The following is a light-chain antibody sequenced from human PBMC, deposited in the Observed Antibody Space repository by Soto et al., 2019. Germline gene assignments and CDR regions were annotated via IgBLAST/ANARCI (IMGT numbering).Light chain of an antibody. J-gene: IGLJ3*02. CDR2: VTRDGSH. Sequence: QLVLTQSPSASASLGASGKFTCTLSSGHSEYAIAWHQQQPEKGPRFLMKVTRDGSHIKGDGISDRFSGSSSGAERYLTISSLQSEDEADYYCQTWGAGFRVFGGGTKLTVL. V-gene: IGLV4-69*01. CDR1: SGHSEYA. CDR3: QTWGAGFRV.